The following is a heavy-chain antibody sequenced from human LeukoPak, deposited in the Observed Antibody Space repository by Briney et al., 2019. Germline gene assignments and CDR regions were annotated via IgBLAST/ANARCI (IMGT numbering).Heavy chain of an antibody. J-gene: IGHJ4*02. V-gene: IGHV4-30-2*01. CDR1: GGSISSGGYS. D-gene: IGHD3-10*01. CDR2: IYHSGST. CDR3: ARAYYYGSGSYLPDY. Sequence: SQTLSLTCAVSGGSISSGGYSWSWIRQPPGKSQEWIGYIYHSGSTYYNPSLKSRVTISVDRSKNQFSLKLSSVTAADTAVYYCARAYYYGSGSYLPDYWGQGTLVTVSS.